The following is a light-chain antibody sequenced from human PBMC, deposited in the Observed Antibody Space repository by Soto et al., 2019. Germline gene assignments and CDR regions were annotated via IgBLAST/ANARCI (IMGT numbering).Light chain of an antibody. V-gene: IGKV1-39*01. J-gene: IGKJ1*01. CDR2: AAS. CDR3: HQTAANPWT. CDR1: QNIGVY. Sequence: DIQMTHSPSSLSASVWDRVTMTCRASQNIGVYLNWYQKKPGKAPKLLIHAASSLHSGVPSTFSGSGSGTDFALTISSLQPEDFATYYCHQTAANPWTFAQGTKVDIK.